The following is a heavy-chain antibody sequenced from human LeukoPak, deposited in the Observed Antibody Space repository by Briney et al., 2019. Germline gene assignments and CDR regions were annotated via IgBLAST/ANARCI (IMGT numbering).Heavy chain of an antibody. V-gene: IGHV3-7*01. CDR1: GFTFSNAW. J-gene: IGHJ4*02. D-gene: IGHD5-18*01. CDR3: ARRATTERGHSYGLDF. Sequence: PGGSLRLSCAASGFTFSNAWMSWVRQAPGKGLEWVANIKQDGSEKYFVDSVKGRFTISKDNAKNSLYLQMNSLRAEDTAMYYCARRATTERGHSYGLDFWGQGTLVTVSS. CDR2: IKQDGSEK.